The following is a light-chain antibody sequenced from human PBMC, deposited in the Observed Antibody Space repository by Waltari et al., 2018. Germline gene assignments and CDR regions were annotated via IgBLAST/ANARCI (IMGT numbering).Light chain of an antibody. V-gene: IGLV3-1*01. Sequence: ELTQPPSVSVSPGQTATITCSGAQLGDRYTSWYKRRSCRSPVLILYQDNKRPSGIPGRFSGSNSGDTATLTISGTQASDEADYYCQAWDSRSWLFGTGTTLTVL. CDR1: QLGDRY. CDR3: QAWDSRSWL. CDR2: QDN. J-gene: IGLJ3*02.